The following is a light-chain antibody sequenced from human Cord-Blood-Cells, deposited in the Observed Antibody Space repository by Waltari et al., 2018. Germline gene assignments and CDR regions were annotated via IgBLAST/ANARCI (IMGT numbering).Light chain of an antibody. CDR1: SSDVGGYNY. V-gene: IGLV2-8*01. CDR3: SSYAGSNNVV. J-gene: IGLJ2*01. CDR2: EVS. Sequence: SALTQPPSASGSPGQSVTISCPGTSSDVGGYNYVSWYQQHPGKAPKLMIYEVSQRPSGVPDRFSGSKSGNTASLTVSGLQAEDEADYYCSSYAGSNNVVFGGGTKLTVL.